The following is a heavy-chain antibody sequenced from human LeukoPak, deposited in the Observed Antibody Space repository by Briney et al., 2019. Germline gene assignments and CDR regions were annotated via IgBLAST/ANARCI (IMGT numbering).Heavy chain of an antibody. V-gene: IGHV4-4*07. CDR2: MYTSGAT. Sequence: PSETLSLTCTVSGDSISNYYWSWIRQPAGKGLEWIGRMYTSGATNYNPSLKSRTTMSVDTSKNQLSLRLSSVTAADRAVYYCAREGPAASTSFYYFMDVWGKGTTVTVYS. CDR3: AREGPAASTSFYYFMDV. D-gene: IGHD2-2*01. J-gene: IGHJ6*03. CDR1: GDSISNYY.